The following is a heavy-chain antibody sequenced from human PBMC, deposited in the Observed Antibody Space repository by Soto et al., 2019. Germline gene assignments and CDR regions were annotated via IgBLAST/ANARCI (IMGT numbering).Heavy chain of an antibody. CDR2: INPNSGGT. D-gene: IGHD3-10*01. CDR3: AIYYGSGSYSDYYYYYGMDV. V-gene: IGHV1-2*04. Sequence: VSVKVSCKASGYTFTGYYRRWVRQAPGQGLEWMGWINPNSGGTNYAQKFQGWVTMTRDTSISTAYMELSRLRSDDTAVYYCAIYYGSGSYSDYYYYYGMDVWGQGTTVTVSS. J-gene: IGHJ6*02. CDR1: GYTFTGYY.